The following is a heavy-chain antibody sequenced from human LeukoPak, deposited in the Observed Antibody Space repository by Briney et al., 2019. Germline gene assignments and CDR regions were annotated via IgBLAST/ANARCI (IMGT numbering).Heavy chain of an antibody. D-gene: IGHD4-17*01. Sequence: GGSLRLSCAASGFTFSNYVMHWVRQAPGKGLEWVTFISYDGNNKYYADSVKGRFTISRDNSQGTVSLQMNSLRVEDTAIYYCAKVYGDYYYYFDFWGQGTLVTISS. CDR3: AKVYGDYYYYFDF. J-gene: IGHJ4*02. CDR2: ISYDGNNK. CDR1: GFTFSNYV. V-gene: IGHV3-30*04.